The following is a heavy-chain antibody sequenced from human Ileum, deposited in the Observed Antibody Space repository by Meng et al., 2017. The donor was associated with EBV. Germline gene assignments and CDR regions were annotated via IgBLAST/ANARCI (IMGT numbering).Heavy chain of an antibody. CDR2: INENGGTT. Sequence: EVQLVESGGALVQPVGSLRLSCAVSGFTFSTYWMHWVRQAPGKGLVWISRINENGGTTTYADSVRGRFTISRDNTKNTLYLEMNNLRDDDTAVYFCSRDLAGPFDDWGQGTLVTVSS. CDR1: GFTFSTYW. V-gene: IGHV3-74*03. CDR3: SRDLAGPFDD. J-gene: IGHJ4*02.